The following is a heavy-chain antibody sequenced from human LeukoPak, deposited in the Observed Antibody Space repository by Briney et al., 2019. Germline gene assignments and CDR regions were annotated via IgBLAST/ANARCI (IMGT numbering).Heavy chain of an antibody. J-gene: IGHJ4*02. Sequence: EPGGSLRLSCAASGFTFSSYAMSWVHQAPGKGLEWVSAISGSGGSTYYADSVKGRFTISRDNSKNTLYLQMNSLRAEDTAVYYCAKDLWTTVTTSYFDYWGQGTLVTVSS. CDR2: ISGSGGST. CDR3: AKDLWTTVTTSYFDY. CDR1: GFTFSSYA. D-gene: IGHD4-17*01. V-gene: IGHV3-23*01.